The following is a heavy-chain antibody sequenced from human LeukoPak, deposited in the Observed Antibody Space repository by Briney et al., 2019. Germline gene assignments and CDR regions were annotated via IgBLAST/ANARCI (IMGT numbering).Heavy chain of an antibody. Sequence: PSETLSLTCTVSGGSISTYYWSWIRQPPGKGLEWIGYIYHSGSTNYNPSLQSRVTISLDTSKNEFSLRLNSVTAADTAVYYCARVLEAASFDYWGQGILVTVSS. CDR2: IYHSGST. J-gene: IGHJ4*02. V-gene: IGHV4-59*13. CDR1: GGSISTYY. D-gene: IGHD6-25*01. CDR3: ARVLEAASFDY.